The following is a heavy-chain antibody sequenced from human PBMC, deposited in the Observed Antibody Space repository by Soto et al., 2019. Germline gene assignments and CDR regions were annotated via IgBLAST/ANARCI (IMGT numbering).Heavy chain of an antibody. D-gene: IGHD1-26*01. CDR2: ISYDGSNK. CDR1: GFTFSSYA. J-gene: IGHJ6*02. CDR3: ASVGDPTTSYYYYGMDV. V-gene: IGHV3-30-3*01. Sequence: GGSLRLSCAASGFTFSSYAMHWVRQAPGKGLEWVAVISYDGSNKYYADSVKGRFTISRDNSKNTLYLQMNSLRAEDTAVYYCASVGDPTTSYYYYGMDVWGQGTTVTVSS.